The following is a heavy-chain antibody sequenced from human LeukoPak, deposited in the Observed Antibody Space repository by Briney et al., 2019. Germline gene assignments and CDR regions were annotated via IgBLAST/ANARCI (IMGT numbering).Heavy chain of an antibody. J-gene: IGHJ4*02. CDR1: GYSFTSYW. CDR3: ARHEYSGYDSSPFDY. D-gene: IGHD5-12*01. V-gene: IGHV5-51*01. CDR2: IYPGDSDT. Sequence: GESLKISCKGSGYSFTSYWNGWVRQMPGKGLEWMGIIYPGDSDTRYSPSFQGQVTISADKSISTAYLQWSSLKASDTAMYYCARHEYSGYDSSPFDYWGQGTLVTVSS.